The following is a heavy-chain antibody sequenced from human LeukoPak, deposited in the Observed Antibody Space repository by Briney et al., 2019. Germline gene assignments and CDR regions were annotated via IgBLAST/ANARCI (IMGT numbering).Heavy chain of an antibody. V-gene: IGHV4-30-4*01. CDR1: GGSISSGDYY. J-gene: IGHJ5*02. CDR3: AVSAAALFDP. D-gene: IGHD6-6*01. CDR2: IYYSRST. Sequence: SETLSLTCTVSGGSISSGDYYWSWIRQPPGKGLEWIGYIYYSRSTYYNPSLKSRVTISVDTSKNQFSLKLSSVTAADTAVYYCAVSAAALFDPWGQGTLVTVSS.